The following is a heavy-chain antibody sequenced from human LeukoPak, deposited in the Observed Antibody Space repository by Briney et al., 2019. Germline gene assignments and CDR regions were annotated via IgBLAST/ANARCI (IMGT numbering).Heavy chain of an antibody. J-gene: IGHJ4*02. CDR2: IYTSGST. V-gene: IGHV4-4*07. Sequence: SETLSLTCTVSGGSISSYYWSWIRQPAGKGLEWIGRIYTSGSTNYNPSLKSRVTMSVDMSKNQFSLKLSSVTAADTAVYYCARDHSPDYYDTRRYFDYWGQGTLVTVSS. D-gene: IGHD3-22*01. CDR1: GGSISSYY. CDR3: ARDHSPDYYDTRRYFDY.